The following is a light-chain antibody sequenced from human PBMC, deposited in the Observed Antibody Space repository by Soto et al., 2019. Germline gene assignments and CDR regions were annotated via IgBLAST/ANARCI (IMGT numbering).Light chain of an antibody. J-gene: IGLJ2*01. CDR3: QTWVTGIHVV. V-gene: IGLV4-69*01. Sequence: QLVLTQSPSASASLGASVKLTCTLSSGHSNYAIAWHQQQPEKGPRYLMKLNSDGSHSKGDGIPDRFSGSSSGAERYLTLSSLQSEDEADYYCQTWVTGIHVVFGGGTKLTVL. CDR1: SGHSNYA. CDR2: LNSDGSH.